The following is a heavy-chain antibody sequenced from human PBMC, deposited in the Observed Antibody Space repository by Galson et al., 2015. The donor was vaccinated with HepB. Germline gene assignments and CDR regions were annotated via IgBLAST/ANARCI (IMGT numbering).Heavy chain of an antibody. Sequence: PALVKPTQTLTLTCTFSGFSLSTSGVGVGWIRQPPGKALEWLALIYWDDDKRYSPSLKSRLTITKDTSKNQVVLTMTNMDPVDTATYYCAHIGTDDSSGYHPPFDYWGQGTLVTVSS. CDR1: GFSLSTSGVG. D-gene: IGHD3-22*01. CDR3: AHIGTDDSSGYHPPFDY. J-gene: IGHJ4*02. V-gene: IGHV2-5*02. CDR2: IYWDDDK.